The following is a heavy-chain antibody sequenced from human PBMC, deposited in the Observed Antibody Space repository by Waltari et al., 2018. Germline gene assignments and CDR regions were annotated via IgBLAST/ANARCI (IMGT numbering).Heavy chain of an antibody. CDR2: RRPFSGQT. D-gene: IGHD1-26*01. V-gene: IGHV1-18*01. CDR1: GYSFTTYV. Sequence: QIHLVQSGPETQKPGASVQVSCKTSGYSFTTYVISWVRQAPGQGLAWVGLRRPFSGQTHYAQKFQDRVAMTADTAAATAYMELKSLRSDDTAFYYCATSYSRNGLEYWGHGTLVTVFS. CDR3: ATSYSRNGLEY. J-gene: IGHJ4*01.